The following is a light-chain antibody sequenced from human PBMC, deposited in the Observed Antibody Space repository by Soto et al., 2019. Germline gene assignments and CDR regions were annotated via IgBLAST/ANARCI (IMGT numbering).Light chain of an antibody. J-gene: IGKJ3*01. CDR2: AAS. V-gene: IGKV1-27*01. CDR1: QDVSKA. Sequence: DIQMTQSPSSLSASVGDRVTITCRTSQDVSKALAWYQQKPGKVPNLLIYAASTLQSGVPSRFSGSGSRTDFTLSISSLQPEGAATYYCQKYNTAPFTFGHGTRVEIK. CDR3: QKYNTAPFT.